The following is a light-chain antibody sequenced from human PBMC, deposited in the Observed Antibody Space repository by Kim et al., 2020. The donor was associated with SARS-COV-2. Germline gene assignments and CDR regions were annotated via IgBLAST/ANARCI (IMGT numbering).Light chain of an antibody. J-gene: IGLJ1*01. V-gene: IGLV2-14*03. CDR3: SSYTSSSTNYV. CDR2: DVS. CDR1: SSDVGGYNY. Sequence: SITTTCTGTSSDVGGYNYVSWYQQQPGKAPKLMIYDVSNRPSGVSNRFSGSKSGNTASLTISGLQAEDEADYYCSSYTSSSTNYVFGTGTKVTVL.